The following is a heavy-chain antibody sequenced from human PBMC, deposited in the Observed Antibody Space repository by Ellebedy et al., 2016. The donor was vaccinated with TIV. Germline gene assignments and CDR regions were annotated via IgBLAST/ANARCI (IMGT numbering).Heavy chain of an antibody. CDR3: VWGSYYDY. Sequence: MPSETLSLTCAVYGGSFDPSYWSWIRQPPGKGLEWIGEINHSGTTPYSPSLRSRATISLDTSKNELYLEVTSVTAADTAMYYCVWGSYYDYWGQGTLVSVSS. V-gene: IGHV4-34*01. J-gene: IGHJ4*02. D-gene: IGHD3-16*01. CDR1: GGSFDPSY. CDR2: INHSGTT.